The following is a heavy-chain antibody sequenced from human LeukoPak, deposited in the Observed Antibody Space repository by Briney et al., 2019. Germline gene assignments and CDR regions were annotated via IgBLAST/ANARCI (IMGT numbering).Heavy chain of an antibody. CDR2: IYANGST. V-gene: IGHV4-61*02. CDR3: ARGYRYYGILTGYYSLNPNWFDP. CDR1: SGSIGSGTYY. D-gene: IGHD3-9*01. J-gene: IGHJ5*02. Sequence: SETLSLTCTVSSGSIGSGTYYWSWIRQPAGKGLEWIGRIYANGSTNYNPSLKSRVTMSVDTSKKQFSLKLSSVTAADTAVYYCARGYRYYGILTGYYSLNPNWFDPWGQGTLVTVSS.